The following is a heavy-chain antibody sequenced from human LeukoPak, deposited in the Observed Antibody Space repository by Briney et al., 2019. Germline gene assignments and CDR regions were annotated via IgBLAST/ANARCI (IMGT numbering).Heavy chain of an antibody. CDR3: ARDQRMARGVIATWGAFDV. J-gene: IGHJ3*01. CDR1: GGSISSYY. D-gene: IGHD3-10*01. V-gene: IGHV4-59*01. CDR2: TYYTGST. Sequence: SETLSLTCTVSGGSISSYYWSWIRQPPGKGLEWIGYTYYTGSTKYKPSLKSRVTISADTSKSQFSLKLSSVTAADTAVYYCARDQRMARGVIATWGAFDVWGQGTVVTVSS.